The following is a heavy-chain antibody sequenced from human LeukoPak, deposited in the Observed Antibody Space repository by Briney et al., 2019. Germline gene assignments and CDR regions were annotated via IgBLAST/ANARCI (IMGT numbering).Heavy chain of an antibody. Sequence: GGSLRLSCAASGFTFSSYGMHWVRQAPGKGLEWVAVISYDGSNKYYADSVKGRFTISRDNSKNTLYLQMNSLRAEDTAVYYCAKEAAAGHYYYYMDVWGKGTTVTVSS. D-gene: IGHD6-13*01. CDR2: ISYDGSNK. J-gene: IGHJ6*03. CDR1: GFTFSSYG. CDR3: AKEAAAGHYYYYMDV. V-gene: IGHV3-30*18.